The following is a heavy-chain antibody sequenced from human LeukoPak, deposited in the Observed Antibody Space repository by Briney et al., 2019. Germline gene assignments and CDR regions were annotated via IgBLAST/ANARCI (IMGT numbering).Heavy chain of an antibody. V-gene: IGHV4-59*08. CDR2: VYYSGST. CDR1: GGSISSYY. CDR3: AGPTTVTTSPYYYYGMDV. Sequence: PSETLSLTCPVSGGSISSYYWSWIRQPPGKGLEGIGYVYYSGSTNYNPSLTSRVTISVDTSNNQFSLKLSSLTAADTAVYYCAGPTTVTTSPYYYYGMDVWGQGTTVTVSS. J-gene: IGHJ6*02. D-gene: IGHD4-17*01.